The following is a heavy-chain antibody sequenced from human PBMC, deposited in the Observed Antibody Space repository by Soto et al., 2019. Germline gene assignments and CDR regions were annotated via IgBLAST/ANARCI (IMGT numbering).Heavy chain of an antibody. Sequence: GGSLRLSCAASGFTFSSYAMHWVRQAPGKGLEWVAVISYDGSNKYYADSVKGRFTISRDNSKNTLYLQMNSLRAEDTAVYYCAREDYYGSGSYYQYGMDVWGQGTTVTVSS. D-gene: IGHD3-10*01. CDR1: GFTFSSYA. V-gene: IGHV3-30-3*01. CDR2: ISYDGSNK. J-gene: IGHJ6*02. CDR3: AREDYYGSGSYYQYGMDV.